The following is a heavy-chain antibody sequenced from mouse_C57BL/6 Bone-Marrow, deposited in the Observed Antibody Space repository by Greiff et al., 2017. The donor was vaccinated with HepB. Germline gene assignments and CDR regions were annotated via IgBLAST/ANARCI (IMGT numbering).Heavy chain of an antibody. CDR1: GFTFSDYY. V-gene: IGHV5-12*01. J-gene: IGHJ4*01. CDR3: ARRGLLRSMDY. D-gene: IGHD1-1*01. Sequence: EVQGVESGGGLVQPGGSLKLSCAASGFTFSDYYMYWVRQTPEKRLEWVAYISNGGGSTYYPDTVKGRFTISRDNAKNTLYLQMSRLKSEDTAMYYCARRGLLRSMDYWGQGTSVTVSS. CDR2: ISNGGGST.